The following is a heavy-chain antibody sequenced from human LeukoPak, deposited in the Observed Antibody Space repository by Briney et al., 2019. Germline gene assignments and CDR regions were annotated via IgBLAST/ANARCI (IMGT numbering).Heavy chain of an antibody. CDR3: ARDRVGAADY. CDR1: GGSISSGGYY. D-gene: IGHD1-26*01. CDR2: IYYSGST. Sequence: PSETLSLTCTVSGGSISSGGYYWSWIRQHPGKGLEWIGYIYYSGSTFYNPSLKSRVTISVDTSKKQFSLKLTSVTAADTAVYYCARDRVGAADYWGQGTLVTVSS. V-gene: IGHV4-31*03. J-gene: IGHJ4*02.